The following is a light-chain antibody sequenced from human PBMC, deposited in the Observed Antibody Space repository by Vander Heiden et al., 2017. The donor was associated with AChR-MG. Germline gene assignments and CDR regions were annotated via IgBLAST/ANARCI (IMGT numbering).Light chain of an antibody. Sequence: IPLTQSPSTLSASGGDRVTITCRASQSISSLLAWYQQKPGKATNLLIYKASSLESGVPSRFSGSGSGTEFTLTISSLQPDDFATYHCQQDNSYPYTFGQGTKLEIK. CDR2: KAS. V-gene: IGKV1-5*03. CDR3: QQDNSYPYT. CDR1: QSISSL. J-gene: IGKJ2*01.